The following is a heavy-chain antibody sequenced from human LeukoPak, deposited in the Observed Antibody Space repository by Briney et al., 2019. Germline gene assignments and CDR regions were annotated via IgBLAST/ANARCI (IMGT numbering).Heavy chain of an antibody. CDR1: GYTFTSYY. CDR3: AREHMTRVTLDY. CDR2: INPSGGST. J-gene: IGHJ4*02. D-gene: IGHD4-17*01. Sequence: ASVKVSCKASGYTFTSYYMHWVRQAPGQGLEWMGIINPSGGSTSYAQKFQGRVTMTRDMSTSTVYMELSSLRSEDTAVYYCAREHMTRVTLDYWGQGTLVTVSS. V-gene: IGHV1-46*01.